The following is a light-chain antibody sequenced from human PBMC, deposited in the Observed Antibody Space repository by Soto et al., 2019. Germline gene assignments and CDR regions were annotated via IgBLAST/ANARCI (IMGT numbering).Light chain of an antibody. V-gene: IGLV2-14*01. CDR3: SSYTSSSTVV. J-gene: IGLJ2*01. Sequence: QSALTQPASVSGSPGQSITISCTGTSSDVVGYNYVSWYQQHPGKAHKLMIYDVSNRPSGVSNRFSGSKSGNTASLTISGLQAEDEADYYCSSYTSSSTVVFGGGTKLTVL. CDR2: DVS. CDR1: SSDVVGYNY.